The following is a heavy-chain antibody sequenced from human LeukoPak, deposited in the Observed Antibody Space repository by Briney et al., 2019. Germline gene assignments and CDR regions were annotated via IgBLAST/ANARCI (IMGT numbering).Heavy chain of an antibody. CDR2: ISGSDSST. CDR1: GFSFSNYA. CDR3: AKGSYYDSSGSFYFDY. Sequence: GGSLRLSCAASGFSFSNYAMSWVRQAPGKGLEWVSAISGSDSSTYYADSVKGRFTISRDNSKNTLYVQVNSLGTEDTAAYYCAKGSYYDSSGSFYFDYWGQGTLVTVSS. V-gene: IGHV3-23*01. D-gene: IGHD3-22*01. J-gene: IGHJ4*02.